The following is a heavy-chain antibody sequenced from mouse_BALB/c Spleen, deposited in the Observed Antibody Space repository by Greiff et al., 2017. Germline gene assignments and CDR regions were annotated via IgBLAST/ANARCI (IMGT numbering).Heavy chain of an antibody. V-gene: IGHV1S81*02. D-gene: IGHD1-1*01. CDR3: TRSATGDY. CDR1: GYTFTSYY. CDR2: INPSNGGT. J-gene: IGHJ2*01. Sequence: VQLQQSGAELVKPGASVKLSCKASGYTFTSYYMYWVKQRPGQGLEWIGEINPSNGGTNFNEKFKSKATLTVDKSSSTAYMQLSSLTSEDSAVYYCTRSATGDYWGQGTTLTVSS.